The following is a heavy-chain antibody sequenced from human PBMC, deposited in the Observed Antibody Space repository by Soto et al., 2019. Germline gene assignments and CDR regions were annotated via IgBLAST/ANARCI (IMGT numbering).Heavy chain of an antibody. D-gene: IGHD2-15*01. CDR2: IYYSGST. Sequence: PSETLSLTCTVSGGSISSGDYYWSWIRQPPGKGLEWIGYIYYSGSTYYNPSLKSRVTISVDTSKNQFSLKLSSVTAADTAVYYCARAADCSGGSCYFFLGDWGQGTPVTVSS. CDR3: ARAADCSGGSCYFFLGD. V-gene: IGHV4-30-4*01. J-gene: IGHJ4*02. CDR1: GGSISSGDYY.